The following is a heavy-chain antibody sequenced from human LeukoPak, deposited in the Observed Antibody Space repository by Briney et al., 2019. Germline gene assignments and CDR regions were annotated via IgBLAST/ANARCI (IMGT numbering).Heavy chain of an antibody. J-gene: IGHJ4*02. V-gene: IGHV3-33*08. CDR1: GFTFSSYG. Sequence: GGSLRLSCAASGFTFSSYGMHWVRQAPGKGLEWVAVIWYDGSNKYYAYPVKGGFTIARDNSKNTLYLQMNRLRAEDTAVYYCARGGIVVVPAAASYFDYWGQGTLVTVSS. CDR3: ARGGIVVVPAAASYFDY. CDR2: IWYDGSNK. D-gene: IGHD2-2*01.